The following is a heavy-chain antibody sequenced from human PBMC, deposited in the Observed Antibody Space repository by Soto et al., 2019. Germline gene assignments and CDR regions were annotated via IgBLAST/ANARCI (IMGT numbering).Heavy chain of an antibody. J-gene: IGHJ6*03. CDR2: XXXXXXGGTT. D-gene: IGHD3-10*01. V-gene: IGHV3-15*01. CDR3: TTDXXLXFGETIVDYYYYYMDV. CDR1: GFTFSNAW. Sequence: EVQLVESGGGLVKPGGSLRLSCAASGFTFSNAWMSWVRQAPXXXXXXXXXXXXXXXGGTTDYAATVKGRFTISRDDSKNTLYLQMNSLKTEDTAVYYXTTDXXLXFGETIVDYYYYYMDVWGKGTTVTVSS.